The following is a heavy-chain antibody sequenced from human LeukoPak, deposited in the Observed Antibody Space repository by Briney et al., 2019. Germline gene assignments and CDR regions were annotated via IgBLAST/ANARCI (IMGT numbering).Heavy chain of an antibody. J-gene: IGHJ3*02. Sequence: GGSLRLSCAASGFTFDDYAMHWVRQAPGKGLEWVSGISWNSGSIGYADSVKGRFTISRDSAKNSLYLQMNSLRAEDMALYYCAKDITTVTTNAFDIWGQGTMVTVSS. CDR1: GFTFDDYA. CDR3: AKDITTVTTNAFDI. CDR2: ISWNSGSI. D-gene: IGHD4-17*01. V-gene: IGHV3-9*03.